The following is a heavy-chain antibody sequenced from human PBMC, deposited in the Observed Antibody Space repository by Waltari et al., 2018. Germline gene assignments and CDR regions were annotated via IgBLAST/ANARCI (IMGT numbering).Heavy chain of an antibody. CDR1: GYTLSDLS. V-gene: IGHV1-24*01. J-gene: IGHJ4*02. D-gene: IGHD5-12*01. CDR3: ATDHYRDSGYDI. Sequence: QVQLVQSGAEVKKPGASVKVSCKVSGYTLSDLSMHWVRQAPGKGFEWMGGYDPEEGETVAAQIFQGRLSMTEDTSTDTAYMELSSLRSEDTAVYFCATDHYRDSGYDIWGQGTLVTVSS. CDR2: YDPEEGET.